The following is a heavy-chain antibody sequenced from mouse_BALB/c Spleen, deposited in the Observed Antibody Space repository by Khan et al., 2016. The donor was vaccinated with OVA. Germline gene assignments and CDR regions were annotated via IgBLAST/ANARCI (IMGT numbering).Heavy chain of an antibody. CDR2: ISYSGST. D-gene: IGHD1-1*01. V-gene: IGHV3-2*02. CDR3: ARGNYYGYYFDY. J-gene: IGHJ2*02. CDR1: GYSITSNYA. Sequence: EVQLQESGPGLVKPSQSLSLTCTVTGYSITSNYAWNWIRQFPGNKLEWMGYISYSGSTTYNASLKSRISITRDTSKNQFFLQLKSVTTEDTATYSCARGNYYGYYFDYWGQGTSLTVSS.